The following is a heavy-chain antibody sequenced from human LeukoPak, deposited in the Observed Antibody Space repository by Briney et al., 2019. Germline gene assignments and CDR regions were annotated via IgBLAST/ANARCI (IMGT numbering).Heavy chain of an antibody. D-gene: IGHD4-17*01. CDR1: GDSISSYY. CDR3: AREGRQDYVYFDC. Sequence: SETLSLTCTVSGDSISSYYWSWIRQPPGKGLEWMGYINYSGNTSYNPSLKSRVTISVDTSKNQFSLRLTSVTAADTAVYYCAREGRQDYVYFDCWGQGTLVTVSS. J-gene: IGHJ4*02. V-gene: IGHV4-59*01. CDR2: INYSGNT.